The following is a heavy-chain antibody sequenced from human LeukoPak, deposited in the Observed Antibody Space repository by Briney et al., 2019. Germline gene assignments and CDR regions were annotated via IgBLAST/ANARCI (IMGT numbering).Heavy chain of an antibody. D-gene: IGHD3-9*01. J-gene: IGHJ4*02. CDR3: AKSRTYYDILALDY. CDR1: GFSFSTYV. Sequence: GGSLRLSCAASGFSFSTYVMSWVRQPPGKGLEWVSSVGGNGRHTYNADSVKGRFAISRDNSKNTLFLQMNSLRVEDTAVYYCAKSRTYYDILALDYWGQGTLVTVSS. CDR2: VGGNGRHT. V-gene: IGHV3-23*01.